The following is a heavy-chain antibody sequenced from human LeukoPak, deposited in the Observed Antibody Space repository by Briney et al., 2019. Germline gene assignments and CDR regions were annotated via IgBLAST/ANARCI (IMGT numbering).Heavy chain of an antibody. J-gene: IGHJ4*02. Sequence: SETLSLTCTVSGGSISSYYWSWIRQPPGKGLEWIGYIYFSGSTNYNPSLNSRVTISVDTFKNQFSLKLSSVTAADTAVYYCARCYDILTGYYSFDYWGQGTLVTVSS. CDR1: GGSISSYY. CDR3: ARCYDILTGYYSFDY. V-gene: IGHV4-59*01. CDR2: IYFSGST. D-gene: IGHD3-9*01.